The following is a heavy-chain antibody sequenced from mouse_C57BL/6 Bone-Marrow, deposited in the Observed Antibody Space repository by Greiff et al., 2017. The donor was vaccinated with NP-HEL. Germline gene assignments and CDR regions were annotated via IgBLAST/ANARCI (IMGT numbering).Heavy chain of an antibody. CDR3: ARRQLRLRLLGAMDY. CDR2: IWTGGGT. D-gene: IGHD3-2*02. J-gene: IGHJ4*01. V-gene: IGHV2-9-1*01. Sequence: VMLVESGPGLVAPSQSLSITCTVSGFSLTSYAISWVRQPPGKGLEWLGVIWTGGGTNYNSALKSRLSISKDNSKSQVFLKMNSLQTDDTARYYCARRQLRLRLLGAMDYWGQGTSVTVSS. CDR1: GFSLTSYA.